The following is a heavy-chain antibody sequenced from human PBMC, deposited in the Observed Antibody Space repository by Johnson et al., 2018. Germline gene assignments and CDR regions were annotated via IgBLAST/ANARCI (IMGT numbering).Heavy chain of an antibody. CDR3: ARDSRAVAGSRHAFDI. CDR1: GFTFSSYG. D-gene: IGHD6-19*01. V-gene: IGHV3-30*03. Sequence: QVQLVQSGGGVVQPGRSLRLSCAASGFTFSSYGMHWVRQAPGKGLEWVAVISYDGSKKYYAASVKGQFTISRDNSKNTLYLQMNSLRAEDTAVYYCARDSRAVAGSRHAFDIWGQGTMVTVSS. CDR2: ISYDGSKK. J-gene: IGHJ3*02.